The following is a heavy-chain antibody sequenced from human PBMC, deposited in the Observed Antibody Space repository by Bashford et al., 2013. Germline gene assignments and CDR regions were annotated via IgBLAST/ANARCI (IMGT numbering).Heavy chain of an antibody. CDR3: ARGGPNTGIAIHASFDY. J-gene: IGHJ4*02. V-gene: IGHV4-4*07. D-gene: IGHD3-3*01. Sequence: SETLSLTCTVSGGSISSYYWSWIRQPAGKGLEWIGRIYTSGSTNYNPSLKSRVTISVDTSKNQFSLKLSSVTAADTAVYYCARGGPNTGIAIHASFDYWGQGTLVTVSS. CDR1: GGSISSYY. CDR2: IYTSGST.